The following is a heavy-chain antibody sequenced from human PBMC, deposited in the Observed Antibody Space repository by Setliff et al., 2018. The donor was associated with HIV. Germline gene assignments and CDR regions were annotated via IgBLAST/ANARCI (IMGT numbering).Heavy chain of an antibody. Sequence: ASVKVSCKASGYTFTNYGINWVRQAPGLGLEWMGWISGYNGKTEYAQRFQDRVTMTTDTSTNTVYMEMIRLTSDDTAVYYCAREGVATPDEEGYYFDQWGQGTLVTVSS. CDR2: ISGYNGKT. D-gene: IGHD3-10*01. CDR3: AREGVATPDEEGYYFDQ. V-gene: IGHV1-18*01. J-gene: IGHJ4*02. CDR1: GYTFTNYG.